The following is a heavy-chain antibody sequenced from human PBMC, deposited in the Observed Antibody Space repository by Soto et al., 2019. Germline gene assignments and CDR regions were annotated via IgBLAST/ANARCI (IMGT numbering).Heavy chain of an antibody. CDR2: IWYEGINK. D-gene: IGHD6-13*01. CDR3: AREGQPAAGTTPHN. J-gene: IGHJ4*02. Sequence: PGGSLRLSCAASGFTFSSHGIHWVRQAPGKGLEWVAGIWYEGINKYYAESVKGRFTISRDNSKNTVYLQMNSLRVGDTAVYYCAREGQPAAGTTPHNWGQGTLVTVSS. CDR1: GFTFSSHG. V-gene: IGHV3-33*01.